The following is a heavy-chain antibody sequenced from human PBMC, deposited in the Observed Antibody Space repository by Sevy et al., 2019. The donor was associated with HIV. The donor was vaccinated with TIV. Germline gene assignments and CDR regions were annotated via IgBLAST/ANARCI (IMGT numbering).Heavy chain of an antibody. Sequence: SETLSLTCTVSGGSITSLYWNWIRQPPGKGLEWIANIYYNGHINYNPSLKSRVTLSLDTSKNQFSLRLSSVTATDTAMYYCAGENAWGRGYSWGQRTLVTVSS. D-gene: IGHD1-26*01. V-gene: IGHV4-59*08. J-gene: IGHJ4*02. CDR1: GGSITSLY. CDR2: IYYNGHI. CDR3: AGENAWGRGYS.